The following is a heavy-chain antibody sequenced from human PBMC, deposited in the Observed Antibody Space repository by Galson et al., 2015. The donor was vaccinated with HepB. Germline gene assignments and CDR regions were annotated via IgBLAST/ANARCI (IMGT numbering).Heavy chain of an antibody. Sequence: SVKVSCKASGYTFTGYYMHWVRQAPGQGLEWMGRINPNSGGTNYAQKFQGRVTMTRDTSISTAYMELSRLRSDDTAVYYCARVAPPRGFIVGATNLDFDYWGQGTLVTVSS. CDR2: INPNSGGT. CDR1: GYTFTGYY. CDR3: ARVAPPRGFIVGATNLDFDY. V-gene: IGHV1-2*06. D-gene: IGHD1-26*01. J-gene: IGHJ4*02.